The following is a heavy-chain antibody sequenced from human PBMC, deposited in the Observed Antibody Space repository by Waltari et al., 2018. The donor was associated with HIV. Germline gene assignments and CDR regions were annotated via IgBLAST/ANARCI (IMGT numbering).Heavy chain of an antibody. Sequence: QVTLRESGPALVKPTPTLTLTCTFSGFSLSTSGMCLSWIRQPPGKALEWLALIDWDDDKYYSTSLKTRLTISKDTSKNQVVLTMTNMDPVDTATYYCARIQRLDQAFDYWGQGTLVTVSS. CDR3: ARIQRLDQAFDY. J-gene: IGHJ4*02. CDR1: GFSLSTSGMC. V-gene: IGHV2-70*01. CDR2: IDWDDDK.